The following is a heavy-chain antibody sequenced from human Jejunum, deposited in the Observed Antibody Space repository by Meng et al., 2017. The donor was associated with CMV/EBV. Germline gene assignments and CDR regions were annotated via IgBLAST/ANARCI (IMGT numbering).Heavy chain of an antibody. Sequence: SRFSFGDYAMSWVRQAPGKGLEGVSSIRRTADGEMSEYAASVRGRFIISRDDSKGIAYLQMNSLRIEDTAVYYCSYWSSYQIFADWGQGTLVTVSS. CDR3: SYWSSYQIFAD. CDR2: IRRTADGEMS. CDR1: RFSFGDYA. D-gene: IGHD3-10*01. J-gene: IGHJ1*01. V-gene: IGHV3-49*04.